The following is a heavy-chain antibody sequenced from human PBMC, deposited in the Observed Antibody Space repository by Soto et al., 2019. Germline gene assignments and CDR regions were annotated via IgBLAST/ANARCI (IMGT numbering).Heavy chain of an antibody. CDR2: IKSKTEAATR. J-gene: IGHJ4*02. D-gene: IGHD2-2*01. Sequence: LRLSCAASGFTFSDAWMSWVRQAPGKGLEWVGRIKSKTEAATRDFAAPVKGRFAISRDDSKNTVFLQMNSLKIEDSGVYYCASGTGKSDFDYWGLGILVTVSS. V-gene: IGHV3-15*01. CDR3: ASGTGKSDFDY. CDR1: GFTFSDAW.